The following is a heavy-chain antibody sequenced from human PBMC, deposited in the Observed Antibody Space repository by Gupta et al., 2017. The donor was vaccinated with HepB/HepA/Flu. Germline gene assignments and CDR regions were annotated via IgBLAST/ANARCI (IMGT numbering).Heavy chain of an antibody. V-gene: IGHV3-11*01. CDR3: ARGQLAEFFGVVIPAYFDY. CDR1: GFTFGEYY. D-gene: IGHD3-3*01. CDR2: ISNSGSTI. J-gene: IGHJ4*02. Sequence: QVQLVESGGGLVKPGGSVRPSCADSGFTFGEYYIKWTRRAPGKGLEWVSYISNSGSTIYYADSVKGRFTISRDNAKNSLYLQMNSLRAEDTAVYYCARGQLAEFFGVVIPAYFDYWGQGTLVTVSS.